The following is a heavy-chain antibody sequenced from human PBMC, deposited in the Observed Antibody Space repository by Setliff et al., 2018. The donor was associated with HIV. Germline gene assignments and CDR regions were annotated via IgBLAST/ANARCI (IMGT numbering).Heavy chain of an antibody. CDR1: GYNLVSYD. V-gene: IGHV1-18*01. Sequence: GASVKVSCKASGYNLVSYDISWVRQAPGQGLEWMGWISGYNGNTNYAEEFRGRVTMTTDTSTSTVYMELRSLRSDDTAVYYCARDGVGVAGSYWYFDLWGRGTLVTVSS. J-gene: IGHJ2*01. D-gene: IGHD6-19*01. CDR3: ARDGVGVAGSYWYFDL. CDR2: ISGYNGNT.